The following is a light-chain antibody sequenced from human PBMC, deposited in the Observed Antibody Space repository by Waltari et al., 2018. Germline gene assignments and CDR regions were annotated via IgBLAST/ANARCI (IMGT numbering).Light chain of an antibody. CDR3: SSYTTSSAPGV. V-gene: IGLV2-14*01. CDR2: EAS. J-gene: IGLJ1*01. Sequence: QSALTQPASVSGSPGQSITISCSGTDSDVGAYDFVSWYPQHPGKTPHLIIYEASNRTSGISMRFSASKSVNTASLTISGLQAEDEAEYYCSSYTTSSAPGVFGTGTRVTVL. CDR1: DSDVGAYDF.